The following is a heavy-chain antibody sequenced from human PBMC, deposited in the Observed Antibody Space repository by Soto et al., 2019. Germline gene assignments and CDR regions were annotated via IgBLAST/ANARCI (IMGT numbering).Heavy chain of an antibody. CDR3: ASPRIAARPSRYYYYYYGMDV. D-gene: IGHD6-6*01. V-gene: IGHV3-23*01. Sequence: GGSLRLSCAASGFTFSSYAMSWVRQAPGKGLEWVSAISGSGGSTYYADSVKGRFTISRDNSKNTLYLQMNSLRAEDTAVYYCASPRIAARPSRYYYYYYGMDVWGQGTTVTVSS. J-gene: IGHJ6*02. CDR1: GFTFSSYA. CDR2: ISGSGGST.